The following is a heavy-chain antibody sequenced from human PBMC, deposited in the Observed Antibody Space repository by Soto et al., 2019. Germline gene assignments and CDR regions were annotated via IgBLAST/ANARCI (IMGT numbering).Heavy chain of an antibody. D-gene: IGHD6-6*01. CDR1: GYTFTTNT. CDR2: INAGNDNT. J-gene: IGHJ4*02. V-gene: IGHV1-3*01. Sequence: GASVKVSCKASGYTFTTNTIHWVRQAPGQTLEWMGWINAGNDNTKSSQKFQARVTLTKDTSATTVYMELSSLRSEDTALYYCARDRAGPSSWGFAHWGQRTPVPVSS. CDR3: ARDRAGPSSWGFAH.